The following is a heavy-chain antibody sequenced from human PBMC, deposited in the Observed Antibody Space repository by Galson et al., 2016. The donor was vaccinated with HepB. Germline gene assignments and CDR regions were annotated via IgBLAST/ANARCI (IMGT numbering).Heavy chain of an antibody. CDR3: AKDKYNGSYYHGRGAGLDV. Sequence: SLRLYRAASGFTFSIYAMSWVRQAPGKGLEWVSAISNNGGDTYYADSVKGRFTVSRDNSKNTLYLQMNSLRAEDTAVYHCAKDKYNGSYYHGRGAGLDVWGQGTTVIVSS. D-gene: IGHD1-26*01. V-gene: IGHV3-23*01. J-gene: IGHJ6*02. CDR2: ISNNGGDT. CDR1: GFTFSIYA.